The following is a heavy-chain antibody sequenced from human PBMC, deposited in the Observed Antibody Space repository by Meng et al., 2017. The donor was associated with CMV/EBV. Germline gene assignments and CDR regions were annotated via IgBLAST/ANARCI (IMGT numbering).Heavy chain of an antibody. V-gene: IGHV3-23*01. Sequence: GESLKISCAASGFTFSSYAMSWVRQAPGKGLEWVSAISGSGGSTYYADSVKGRFTISRDNSKNTLYLQMNSLRAEDTAVYYCAKMGGLAYCGGDSRPIFYYYYGMDVWGQGTTVTVSS. CDR3: AKMGGLAYCGGDSRPIFYYYYGMDV. CDR2: ISGSGGST. J-gene: IGHJ6*02. CDR1: GFTFSSYA. D-gene: IGHD2-21*01.